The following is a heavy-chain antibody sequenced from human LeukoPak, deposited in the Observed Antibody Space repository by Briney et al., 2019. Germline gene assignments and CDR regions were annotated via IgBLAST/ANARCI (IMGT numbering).Heavy chain of an antibody. CDR2: ISSSSTYI. CDR1: GFTFGSYS. D-gene: IGHD6-6*01. J-gene: IGHJ2*01. Sequence: PGGSLRLSCAASGFTFGSYSMNWVRQAPGKGLEWVSSISSSSTYIYYADSVKGRFTISRDNAKNSLYLQMNSLRAEDTAVYYCARDSSSPYWYFNLWGRGTLVTVSS. V-gene: IGHV3-21*01. CDR3: ARDSSSPYWYFNL.